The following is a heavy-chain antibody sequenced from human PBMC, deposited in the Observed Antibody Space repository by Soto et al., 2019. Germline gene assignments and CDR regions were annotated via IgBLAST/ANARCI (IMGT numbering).Heavy chain of an antibody. J-gene: IGHJ4*02. D-gene: IGHD3-22*01. CDR3: AKVITRIVVAPVDY. CDR2: IYYSGST. CDR1: GGSISSCY. V-gene: IGHV4-59*01. Sequence: SETLSLTCTVSGGSISSCYWSWIRQPPGKGLEWIGYIYYSGSTNYNPSRKSRVTISVDTSKNQFSLKLSSVTAADTDVYYCAKVITRIVVAPVDYWGQGTLVTVSS.